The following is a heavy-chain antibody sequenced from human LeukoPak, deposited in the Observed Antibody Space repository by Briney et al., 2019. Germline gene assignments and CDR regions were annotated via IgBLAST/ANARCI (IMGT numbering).Heavy chain of an antibody. V-gene: IGHV3-48*02. Sequence: PGGALRLSCAASGFTLSSYSMNWGRQAPGKGLEWVSYISSSSSTIYYADSVKGRFTISRDNAKNSLYLQMNSLRDEDTAVYYCARDLGYYGSEGSDYWGQGTLVTVSS. CDR1: GFTLSSYS. CDR3: ARDLGYYGSEGSDY. D-gene: IGHD3-10*01. CDR2: ISSSSSTI. J-gene: IGHJ4*02.